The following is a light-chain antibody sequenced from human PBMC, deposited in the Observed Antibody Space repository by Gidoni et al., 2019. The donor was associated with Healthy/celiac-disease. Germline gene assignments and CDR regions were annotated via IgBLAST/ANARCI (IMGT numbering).Light chain of an antibody. CDR3: QQSYSTPLT. Sequence: DIQMTQSPSSLSASVGDRVTITCRASQSISSYLNWYQQKPGKAPKLLIYAASSLQSGVPSRFSGSGSGTDFTLTISSLQPEDFATYYCQQSYSTPLTFXHXTKVXIK. V-gene: IGKV1-39*01. CDR1: QSISSY. CDR2: AAS. J-gene: IGKJ1*01.